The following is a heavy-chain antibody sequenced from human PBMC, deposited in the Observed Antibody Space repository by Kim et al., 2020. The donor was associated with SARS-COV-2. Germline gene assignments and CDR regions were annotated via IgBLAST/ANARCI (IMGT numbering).Heavy chain of an antibody. D-gene: IGHD2-15*01. CDR2: ISYDGSNK. V-gene: IGHV3-30*18. CDR1: GFTFSSYG. J-gene: IGHJ4*02. Sequence: GGSLRLSCAASGFTFSSYGMHWVRQAPGKGLEWVAVISYDGSNKYYADSVKGRFTISRDNSKNTLYLQMNSLRAEDTVVYYCAKDGPRYCSGGSCYQVDYWGQGTLVTVSS. CDR3: AKDGPRYCSGGSCYQVDY.